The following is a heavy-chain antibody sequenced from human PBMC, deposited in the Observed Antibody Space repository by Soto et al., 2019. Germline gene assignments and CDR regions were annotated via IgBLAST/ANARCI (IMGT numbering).Heavy chain of an antibody. Sequence: ASVKVSCKASGYTFTSYGISWVRQAPGQGLEWMGWISAYNGNTNYAQKLQGRVTMTTDTSTSTAYMELRSLRSDDTAVYYCARVLRFLEWLLLNDYYYYGMDVWGQDTTVTVSS. CDR1: GYTFTSYG. D-gene: IGHD3-3*01. CDR3: ARVLRFLEWLLLNDYYYYGMDV. V-gene: IGHV1-18*01. CDR2: ISAYNGNT. J-gene: IGHJ6*02.